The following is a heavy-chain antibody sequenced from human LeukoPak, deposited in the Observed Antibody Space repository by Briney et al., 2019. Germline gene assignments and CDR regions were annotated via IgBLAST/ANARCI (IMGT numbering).Heavy chain of an antibody. CDR1: GFTFSSYA. D-gene: IGHD3-22*01. Sequence: GGSLRLSCAASGFTFSSYAMHWVRQAPGKGLEWVAVISSDGSNKYYADSVKGLFTISRDNSKNTLYLQMNRLRAEDTAIYYCAKDRRSSGPYNWFDPWGQGTLVTVSS. CDR2: ISSDGSNK. J-gene: IGHJ5*02. CDR3: AKDRRSSGPYNWFDP. V-gene: IGHV3-30*04.